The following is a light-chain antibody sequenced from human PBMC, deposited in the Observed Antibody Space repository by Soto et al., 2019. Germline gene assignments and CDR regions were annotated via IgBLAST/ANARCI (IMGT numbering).Light chain of an antibody. CDR3: CSYAGRSNFRV. J-gene: IGLJ1*01. CDR2: EGS. Sequence: QSALTQPASVSGSPGQSITISCTGTSSDVGNYNLVSWYQQHPGKAPKLMIYEGSKRPSGVSNRFSGSKSGNTASLTISGLQAEDEADYLCCSYAGRSNFRVFGTGTKVNVL. CDR1: SSDVGNYNL. V-gene: IGLV2-23*03.